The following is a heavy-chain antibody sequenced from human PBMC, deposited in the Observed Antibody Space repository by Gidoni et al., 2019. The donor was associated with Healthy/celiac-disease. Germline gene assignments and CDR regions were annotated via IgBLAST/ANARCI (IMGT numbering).Heavy chain of an antibody. Sequence: QLHLVESGVCVVQPGRSLRLPFPASGFPFSSYGMHWVRQAPGKGLEWVAVISYDGSNKYYADSVKGRFTISRDNSKNTLYLQMNSLRAEDTAVYYCARDYGGTSDAFDIWGQGTMVTVSS. V-gene: IGHV3-30*03. CDR2: ISYDGSNK. J-gene: IGHJ3*02. CDR3: ARDYGGTSDAFDI. CDR1: GFPFSSYG. D-gene: IGHD4-17*01.